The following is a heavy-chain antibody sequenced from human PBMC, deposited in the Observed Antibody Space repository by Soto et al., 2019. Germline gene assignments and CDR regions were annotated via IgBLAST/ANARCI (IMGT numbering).Heavy chain of an antibody. CDR1: GFTFSSYG. CDR3: ARGVLTGYSIFDY. CDR2: IWYDGSNK. J-gene: IGHJ4*02. Sequence: QVQLVESGGGVVQPGRSLRLSCAASGFTFSSYGMHWVRQAQGKGLEWVAVIWYDGSNKYYADSVKGRFTISRDNSKNTLYLQMNSLIAEDTAVYYCARGVLTGYSIFDYWGQGTLVTVSS. V-gene: IGHV3-33*01. D-gene: IGHD3-9*01.